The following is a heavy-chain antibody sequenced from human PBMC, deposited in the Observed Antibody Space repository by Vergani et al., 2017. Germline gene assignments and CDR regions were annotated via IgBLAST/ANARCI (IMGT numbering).Heavy chain of an antibody. D-gene: IGHD3-3*01. J-gene: IGHJ4*02. V-gene: IGHV4-30-2*01. CDR1: GGSISSGGYS. CDR2: IYHSGST. CDR3: AASRTIFGVVAFDY. Sequence: QLQLQESGSGLVKPSQTLSLTCAVSGGSISSGGYSWSWIRQPPGKGLEWIGYIYHSGSTHYNPSLMSRVTISVDRSKNQFSLKLSSVTAADTAVYYCAASRTIFGVVAFDYWGQGTLVTVSS.